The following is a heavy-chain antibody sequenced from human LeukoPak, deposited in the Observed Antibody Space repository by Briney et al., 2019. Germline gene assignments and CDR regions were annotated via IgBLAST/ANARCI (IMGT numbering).Heavy chain of an antibody. CDR2: IYYSGST. CDR1: GGSISSSSYY. CDR3: AGQLRQQWLVPRFDF. D-gene: IGHD6-19*01. J-gene: IGHJ4*02. V-gene: IGHV4-39*01. Sequence: PSETLSLTCTVSGGSISSSSYYWGWIRQPPGKGLEWFGSIYYSGSTYYNPSLKSRVTISVDSSKNQFSLKLSSVTAADTAVYYCAGQLRQQWLVPRFDFWGRGTVVTVSS.